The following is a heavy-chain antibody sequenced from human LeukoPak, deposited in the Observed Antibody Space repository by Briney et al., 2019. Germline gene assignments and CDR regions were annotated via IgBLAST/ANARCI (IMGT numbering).Heavy chain of an antibody. CDR3: ARDRYYDSSGYPDAFDI. J-gene: IGHJ3*02. CDR2: IIPILGIA. V-gene: IGHV1-69*04. CDR1: GGTFSSYA. D-gene: IGHD3-22*01. Sequence: GASVKVSCKASGGTFSSYAISWVRQAPGQGLEWMGRIIPILGIANYAQKFQGRVTITADKSTSTAYMELSSLRSEDTAVYYCARDRYYDSSGYPDAFDIWGQGTMVTVSS.